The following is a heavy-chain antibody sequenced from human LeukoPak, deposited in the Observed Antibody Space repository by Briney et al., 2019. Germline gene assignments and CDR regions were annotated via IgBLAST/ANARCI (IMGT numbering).Heavy chain of an antibody. Sequence: ASVKVSCKTSGYSFTDYYMHWVRQAPGQGLEWMGWINPNSGGTNYAQKFQGRVTMTRDTSISTAYMELSRLRSDDTAVYYCARVYGGGAMVRGVMSYWGQGTLVTVSS. D-gene: IGHD3-10*01. J-gene: IGHJ4*02. CDR3: ARVYGGGAMVRGVMSY. CDR1: GYSFTDYY. CDR2: INPNSGGT. V-gene: IGHV1-2*02.